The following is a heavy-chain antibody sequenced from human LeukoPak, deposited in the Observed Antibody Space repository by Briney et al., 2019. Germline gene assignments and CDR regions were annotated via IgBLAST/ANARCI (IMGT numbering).Heavy chain of an antibody. CDR2: ISSNGGST. D-gene: IGHD6-19*01. Sequence: PGGSLRLSCAASGFIFSNYAIHWVRQAPGKGLEYVSGISSNGGSTYYANSVKGRFTISRDNSKKTVYLQMGSLRAEDKAVYYCARGSAVAAGPFEYWGQGTLVTVSS. CDR3: ARGSAVAAGPFEY. J-gene: IGHJ4*02. CDR1: GFIFSNYA. V-gene: IGHV3-64*01.